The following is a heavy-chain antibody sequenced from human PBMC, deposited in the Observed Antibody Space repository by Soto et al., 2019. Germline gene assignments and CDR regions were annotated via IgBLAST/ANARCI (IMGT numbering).Heavy chain of an antibody. J-gene: IGHJ4*02. Sequence: SGGSLRLSCAALGFTFGSFAMTWVRRAPGKGLEWVSAISGSGGSTYYADSVKGRFTISRDNSKNTLYLQMDSLRAEDTAVYYCAKATSITIFGVAPAFDYWGQGTLVTVSS. CDR3: AKATSITIFGVAPAFDY. V-gene: IGHV3-23*01. CDR1: GFTFGSFA. D-gene: IGHD3-3*01. CDR2: ISGSGGST.